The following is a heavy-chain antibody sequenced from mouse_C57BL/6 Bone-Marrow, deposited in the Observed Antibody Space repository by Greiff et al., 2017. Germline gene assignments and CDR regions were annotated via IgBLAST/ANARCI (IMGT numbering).Heavy chain of an antibody. J-gene: IGHJ4*01. CDR2: ISDGGSYT. V-gene: IGHV5-4*01. Sequence: EVQLQESGGGLVKPGGSLKLSCAASGFTFSSYAMSWVRQTPEKRLEWVATISDGGSYTYYPDNVKGRFTISRDNAKNNLYLQMSHLKSEDTAMYYCARDRSMRGSLLRFYGYYAMDYWGQGTSVTVSS. CDR3: ARDRSMRGSLLRFYGYYAMDY. CDR1: GFTFSSYA. D-gene: IGHD1-2*01.